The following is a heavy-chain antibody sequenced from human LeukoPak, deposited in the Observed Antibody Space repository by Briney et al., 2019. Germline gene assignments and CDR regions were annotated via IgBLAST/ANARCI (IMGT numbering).Heavy chain of an antibody. V-gene: IGHV4-30-4*01. Sequence: SQTLSLTRTVSGGSISSGDYYWSWIRQPPGKGLEWLGYIYYSGSTYYNPSLKSRVTISVDTSKNQFSLKLSSVTAADTAVYYCARDLGGLGELSAPTWGQGTLVTVSS. J-gene: IGHJ5*02. CDR2: IYYSGST. D-gene: IGHD3-16*02. CDR3: ARDLGGLGELSAPT. CDR1: GGSISSGDYY.